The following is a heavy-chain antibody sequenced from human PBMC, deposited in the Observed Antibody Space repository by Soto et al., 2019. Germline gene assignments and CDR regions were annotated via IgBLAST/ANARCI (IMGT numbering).Heavy chain of an antibody. CDR2: ISGSGGST. CDR3: AKDLATIRDYYYGMDV. J-gene: IGHJ6*02. Sequence: GGSLRLSCAASGFTFSSYAMSWVRQAPGKGLEWVSAISGSGGSTYYADSVKGRFTISRDNSKNTLYLQMNSLRAEDTAVYYCAKDLATIRDYYYGMDVWGQGTTVTVSS. D-gene: IGHD5-12*01. CDR1: GFTFSSYA. V-gene: IGHV3-23*01.